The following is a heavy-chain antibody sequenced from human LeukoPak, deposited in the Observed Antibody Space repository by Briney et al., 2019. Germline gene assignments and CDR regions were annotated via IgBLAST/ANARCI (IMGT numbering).Heavy chain of an antibody. J-gene: IGHJ4*02. CDR1: EFTFSNHA. Sequence: GGSLRLPCAASEFTFSNHAMTWVRQAPGKGLEWVSSISISGDRTYYADSVKGRFTISRDNSKNTVYLQMNSLGAEDTAIYYCANEIRPNDYWGQGTLVTVSS. CDR2: ISISGDRT. V-gene: IGHV3-23*01. D-gene: IGHD6-6*01. CDR3: ANEIRPNDY.